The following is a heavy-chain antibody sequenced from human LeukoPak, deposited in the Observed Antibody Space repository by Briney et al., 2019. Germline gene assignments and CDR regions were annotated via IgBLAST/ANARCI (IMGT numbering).Heavy chain of an antibody. J-gene: IGHJ4*02. Sequence: GGSLRLSCAASGFTFSNYVIHWIRQPPGKGLEWVSLIRYDGSSKYYADSVRGRFTISRDNSKNTLYLQMNSLRAEDTAVYYCARYSGNYGLDYWGQGTLVTVSS. CDR1: GFTFSNYV. V-gene: IGHV3-30*02. CDR2: IRYDGSSK. D-gene: IGHD4-17*01. CDR3: ARYSGNYGLDY.